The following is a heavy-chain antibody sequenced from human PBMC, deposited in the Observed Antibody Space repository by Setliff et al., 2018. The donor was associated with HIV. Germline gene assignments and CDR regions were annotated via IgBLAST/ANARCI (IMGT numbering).Heavy chain of an antibody. J-gene: IGHJ4*02. CDR1: GGSFSDYY. CDR2: ISAGGGST. CDR3: ARDRYSGSSTDY. Sequence: PSETLSLTCAVYGGSFSDYYWTWIRQSPGKGLEWVSTISAGGGSTYYADSVKGRFTISRDNSKNTLYLQMNSLRAEDTAVYYCARDRYSGSSTDYWGQGTLVTVSS. V-gene: IGHV3-23*01. D-gene: IGHD1-26*01.